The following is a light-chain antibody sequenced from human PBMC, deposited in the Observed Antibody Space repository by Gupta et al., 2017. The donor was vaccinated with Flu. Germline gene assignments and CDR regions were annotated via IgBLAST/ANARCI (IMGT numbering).Light chain of an antibody. CDR2: EAS. V-gene: IGLV2-8*01. CDR3: SSDAGSNNGV. J-gene: IGLJ3*02. Sequence: QAAMTPPPSASGSPGQSVTISCSGTSSDVGGYNYVSWYQQHPGKAPKLMIYEASKRPSGVPDRFSGCKSGNTASLPASGLQAEEEADYYCSSDAGSNNGVFGGGTKLTVL. CDR1: SSDVGGYNY.